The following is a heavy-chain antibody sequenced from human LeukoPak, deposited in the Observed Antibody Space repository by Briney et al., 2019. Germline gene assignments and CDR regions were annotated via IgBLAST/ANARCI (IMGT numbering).Heavy chain of an antibody. CDR2: IYHSGST. V-gene: IGHV4-4*02. Sequence: PSGTLSLTCAVSGGSISSSNWWSWVRQPPGKGLEWIGEIYHSGSTNYNPSLKSRVTISVDKSKNQFSLKLSSVTAADTAVYYRARIRKKSIAAAGGLDIWGQGTMVTVSS. CDR1: GGSISSSNW. CDR3: ARIRKKSIAAAGGLDI. J-gene: IGHJ3*02. D-gene: IGHD6-13*01.